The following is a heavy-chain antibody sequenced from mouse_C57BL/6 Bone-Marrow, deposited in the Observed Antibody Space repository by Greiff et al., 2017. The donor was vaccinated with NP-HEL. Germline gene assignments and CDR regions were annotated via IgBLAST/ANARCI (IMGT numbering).Heavy chain of an antibody. CDR3: AIYDYDGFAY. J-gene: IGHJ3*01. D-gene: IGHD2-4*01. CDR2: IWGVGST. CDR1: GFSLTSYG. V-gene: IGHV2-6*01. Sequence: VKLMESGPGLVAPSQSLSITCTVSGFSLTSYGVDWVRQSPGTGLEWLGVIWGVGSTNYNSALKSRLSISKDNSKSQVFLKMNSLQTDDTAMYYCAIYDYDGFAYWGQGTLVTVSA.